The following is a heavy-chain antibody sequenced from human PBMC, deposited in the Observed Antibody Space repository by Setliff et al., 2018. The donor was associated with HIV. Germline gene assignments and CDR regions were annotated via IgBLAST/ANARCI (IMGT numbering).Heavy chain of an antibody. J-gene: IGHJ4*02. CDR3: AGDFLNAGFDY. CDR2: IYASGST. Sequence: SETLSLTCSVSGDSTSKYSWSWIRQPAGKGLEWIGRIYASGSTNYNPSLKGRVIMSVDTSKNQLTLKLTSLTAADTGVYYCAGDFLNAGFDYWGRGSLVTVSS. V-gene: IGHV4-4*07. CDR1: GDSTSKYS.